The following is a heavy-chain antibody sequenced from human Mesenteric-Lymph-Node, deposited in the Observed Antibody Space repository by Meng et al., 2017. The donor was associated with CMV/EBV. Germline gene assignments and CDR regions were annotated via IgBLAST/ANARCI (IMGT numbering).Heavy chain of an antibody. V-gene: IGHV3-11*04. J-gene: IGHJ4*02. Sequence: GGSLRLSCAASGFTFSDYNMSWIRQAPGKGLEWVSYISNSGSTIYYTDSVKGRFTISRDNVKKSLYLQMNSLRAEHTAVYYCASGPGVIVVVPANQRYPRYSSSSLNDYWGQGTLVTVSS. CDR1: GFTFSDYN. CDR3: ASGPGVIVVVPANQRYPRYSSSSLNDY. CDR2: ISNSGSTI. D-gene: IGHD2-2*01.